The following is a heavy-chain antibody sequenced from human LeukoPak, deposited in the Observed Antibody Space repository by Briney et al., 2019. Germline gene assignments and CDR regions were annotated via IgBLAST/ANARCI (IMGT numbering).Heavy chain of an antibody. D-gene: IGHD3-10*01. CDR2: ISSSGSTI. J-gene: IGHJ4*02. CDR1: GFTFSSYE. CDR3: AALDLLLWFGEADY. V-gene: IGHV3-48*03. Sequence: GPSLRLSCAASGFTFSSYEMNWVRQPPGKGMEWVSYISSSGSTIYYADSVKGRFTISRDNAKNSLYLQMNSLRAEDTAVYYCAALDLLLWFGEADYWGQGTLVTVSS.